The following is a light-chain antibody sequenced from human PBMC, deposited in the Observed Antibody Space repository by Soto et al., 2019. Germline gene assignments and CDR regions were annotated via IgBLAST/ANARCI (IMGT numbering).Light chain of an antibody. CDR1: QTVSSK. CDR3: QQRSNWPLT. Sequence: EIVLTQSPATLSSSPGERATLSFSASQTVSSKLAWYQHKPGQAPRLLIYDASNRATGIPARFSGSGSGTDFTLTISSLEPEDFAVYYCQQRSNWPLTFGQGTRLEIK. J-gene: IGKJ5*01. CDR2: DAS. V-gene: IGKV3-11*01.